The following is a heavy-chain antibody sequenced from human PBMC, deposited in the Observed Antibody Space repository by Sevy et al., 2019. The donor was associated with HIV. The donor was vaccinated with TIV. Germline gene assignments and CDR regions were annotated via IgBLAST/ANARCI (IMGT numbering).Heavy chain of an antibody. D-gene: IGHD3-10*02. CDR3: ASCSGTHIGCQYNYYYMDV. V-gene: IGHV3-49*03. CDR2: IRGKDYGGTT. J-gene: IGHJ6*03. Sequence: GGSLRLSCRSSGFTFVDYTVMWFRQAPGKGLEWVGIIRGKDYGGTTQYAASVRGRFSISREDSKSFAYLQLNSLKVEDTAVYYCASCSGTHIGCQYNYYYMDVWGKGTTVTVSS. CDR1: GFTFVDYT.